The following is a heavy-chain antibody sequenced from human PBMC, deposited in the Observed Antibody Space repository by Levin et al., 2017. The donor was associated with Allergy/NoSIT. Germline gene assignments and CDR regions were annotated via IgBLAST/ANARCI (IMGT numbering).Heavy chain of an antibody. CDR1: GYSFTSYW. CDR3: ARRVGAFDI. J-gene: IGHJ3*02. CDR2: IYPGDADT. Sequence: GGSLRLSCKGSGYSFTSYWIGWVRQMPGKGLEWMGIIYPGDADTRYSPSFQGQVTISADKSISTAYLQWSSLKAADTAMYYCARRVGAFDIWGPGTRFPVPS. V-gene: IGHV5-51*01. D-gene: IGHD2-2*01.